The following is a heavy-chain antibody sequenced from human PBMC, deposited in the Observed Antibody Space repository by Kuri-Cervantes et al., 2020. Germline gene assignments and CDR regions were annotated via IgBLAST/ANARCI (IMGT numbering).Heavy chain of an antibody. D-gene: IGHD6-13*01. CDR3: ARGRRIAAAGGGTFDY. CDR2: INPNSGGT. J-gene: IGHJ4*02. Sequence: ASVKVSCKAFGYTFTGYYMHWVRQAPGQGLEWMGWINPNSGGTNYAQKLQGRVTMTTDTSTSTAYMELRSLRSDDTAVYYCARGRRIAAAGGGTFDYWGQGTLVTVSS. CDR1: GYTFTGYY. V-gene: IGHV1-2*02.